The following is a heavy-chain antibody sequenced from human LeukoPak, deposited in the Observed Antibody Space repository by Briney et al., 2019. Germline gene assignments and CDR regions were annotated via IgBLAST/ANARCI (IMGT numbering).Heavy chain of an antibody. V-gene: IGHV3-64*01. CDR3: ARGNGKVRGVIRGWFDP. CDR2: ISSNGGST. D-gene: IGHD3-10*01. CDR1: GFTSSSYA. J-gene: IGHJ5*02. Sequence: GGSLRLSCAASGFTSSSYAMHWVRQAPGKGLEYVSAISSNGGSTYYANSVKGRFTISRDNSKNTLYLQMGSLRAEDMAVYYCARGNGKVRGVIRGWFDPWGQGTLVTVSS.